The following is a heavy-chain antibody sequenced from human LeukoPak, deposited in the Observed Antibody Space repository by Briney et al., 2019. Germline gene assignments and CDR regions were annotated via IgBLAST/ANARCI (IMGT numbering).Heavy chain of an antibody. V-gene: IGHV4-59*01. Sequence: PSETLSLTCTVSGDSISSYYWSWIRQPPGKGLEWIGYIYYSGSTNYNPSLKSRVTISVDTSKNQFSLKLSSVTAADTAVYYCARAYGETPEYFQHWGQGTLVTVSS. CDR3: ARAYGETPEYFQH. D-gene: IGHD4-17*01. CDR1: GDSISSYY. CDR2: IYYSGST. J-gene: IGHJ1*01.